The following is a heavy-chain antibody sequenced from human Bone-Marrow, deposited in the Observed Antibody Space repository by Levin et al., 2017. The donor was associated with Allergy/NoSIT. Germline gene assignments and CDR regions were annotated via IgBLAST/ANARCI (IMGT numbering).Heavy chain of an antibody. V-gene: IGHV4-59*01. CDR1: GGSISSYY. J-gene: IGHJ2*01. CDR2: IYYSGST. CDR3: ARQYYGSGSYQRYFDL. D-gene: IGHD3-10*01. Sequence: RSGGSLRLSCTVSGGSISSYYWSWIRQPPGKGLEWIGYIYYSGSTNYNPSLKSRVTISVDTSKNQFSLKLSSVTAADTAVYYCARQYYGSGSYQRYFDLWGRGTLVTVSS.